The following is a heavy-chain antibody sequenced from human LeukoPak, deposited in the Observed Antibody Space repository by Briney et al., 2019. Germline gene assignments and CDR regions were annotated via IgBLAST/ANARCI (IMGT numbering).Heavy chain of an antibody. CDR1: GGSISSYY. Sequence: SETLSLTCTVSGGSISSYYWSWIRQPPGKGLEWIGYIYYSGSTNYNPSLKSRVTISVDTSKNQFSLKLSSVTAADTAVYYCARDGRYRRDPFDYWGQGTLVTVSS. D-gene: IGHD3-16*02. CDR3: ARDGRYRRDPFDY. CDR2: IYYSGST. J-gene: IGHJ4*02. V-gene: IGHV4-59*01.